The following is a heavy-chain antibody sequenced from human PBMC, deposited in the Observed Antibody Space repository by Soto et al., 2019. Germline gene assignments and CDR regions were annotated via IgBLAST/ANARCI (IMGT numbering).Heavy chain of an antibody. CDR1: GYTLTELS. CDR3: ATDXSCSGGSCYSGMDV. Sequence: GASVKVSCKVSGYTLTELSMHWVRQAPGKGLEWMGGFDPEDGETIYAQKFQGRVTMTEDTSTDTAYMELSSLRSEDTAVYYCATDXSCSGGSCYSGMDVWGQGTTVTVSS. CDR2: FDPEDGET. V-gene: IGHV1-24*01. D-gene: IGHD2-15*01. J-gene: IGHJ6*02.